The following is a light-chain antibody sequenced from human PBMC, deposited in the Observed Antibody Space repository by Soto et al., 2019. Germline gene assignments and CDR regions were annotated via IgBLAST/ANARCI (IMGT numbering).Light chain of an antibody. CDR1: QGIGDT. V-gene: IGKV3-15*01. CDR2: DTS. CDR3: QQRSNWPPIT. J-gene: IGKJ4*01. Sequence: EVVTMLSPSTLSVSTWEGAPLSCRASQGIGDTLAWYQHKPGQTPRLLIYDTSTRATGVPARFSGSRSGTEFTLTINSLQSEDFAVYYCQQRSNWPPITVGGGTKVDI.